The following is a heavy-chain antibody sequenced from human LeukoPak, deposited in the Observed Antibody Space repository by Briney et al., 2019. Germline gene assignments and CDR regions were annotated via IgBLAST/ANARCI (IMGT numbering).Heavy chain of an antibody. CDR3: ARRYGSESYYPYYFDF. CDR2: IYPGDSET. Sequence: GESLKISCKASGYTFTNNWIAWVRQMPGKGLEWMGIIYPGDSETRINPSFQGQVTMSVDKSINTASLYWSSLKASDTAIYYCARRYGSESYYPYYFDFWGQGTLVTVSS. CDR1: GYTFTNNW. J-gene: IGHJ4*02. V-gene: IGHV5-51*01. D-gene: IGHD3-10*01.